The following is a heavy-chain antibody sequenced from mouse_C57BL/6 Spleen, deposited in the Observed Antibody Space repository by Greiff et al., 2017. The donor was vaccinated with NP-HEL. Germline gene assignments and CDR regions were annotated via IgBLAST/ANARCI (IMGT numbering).Heavy chain of an antibody. CDR3: ARDPTGTGYFDY. CDR1: GFTFSSYA. D-gene: IGHD4-1*01. J-gene: IGHJ2*01. CDR2: ISDGGSYT. Sequence: EVKLMESGGGLVKPGGSLKLSCAASGFTFSSYAMSWVRQTPEKRLEWVATISDGGSYTYYPDNVKGRFTISRDNAKNNLYLQMSHLKSEDTAMYYCARDPTGTGYFDYWGQGTTLTVSS. V-gene: IGHV5-4*01.